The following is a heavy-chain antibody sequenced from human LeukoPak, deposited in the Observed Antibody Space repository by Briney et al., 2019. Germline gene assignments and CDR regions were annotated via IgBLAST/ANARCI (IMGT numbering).Heavy chain of an antibody. CDR3: ARAREGNWEGYFDY. J-gene: IGHJ4*02. V-gene: IGHV4-59*01. CDR2: IYYSGST. Sequence: SETLSLTCTVSGGSISSYYWSRIRQPPGKGLEWIGHIYYSGSTNYDPSLKSRVTISVDTSKNQFSLKLSSVTAADTAVYYCARAREGNWEGYFDYWGQGTLVTVSS. CDR1: GGSISSYY. D-gene: IGHD7-27*01.